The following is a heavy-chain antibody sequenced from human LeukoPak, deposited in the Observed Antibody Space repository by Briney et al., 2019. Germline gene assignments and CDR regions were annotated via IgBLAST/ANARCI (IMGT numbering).Heavy chain of an antibody. Sequence: GEPLKISCKASGYSFTSYWIAWVRQMPGKGLEWMGIVYPGDSDTRYSPSFQGQVTISADKSISTAYLQWSSLKASDTAMHYCARLDIVATLALDYWGQGALVTVSS. CDR3: ARLDIVATLALDY. D-gene: IGHD5-12*01. J-gene: IGHJ4*02. CDR1: GYSFTSYW. CDR2: VYPGDSDT. V-gene: IGHV5-51*01.